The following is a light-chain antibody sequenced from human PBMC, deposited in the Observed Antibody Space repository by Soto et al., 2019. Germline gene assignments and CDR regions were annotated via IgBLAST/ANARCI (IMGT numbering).Light chain of an antibody. CDR1: QGISSY. Sequence: DIQLTQSPSSLSTSVGDRVTITCRASQGISSYLGWYQQKPGSAPKLLIYAASTLQSGVPSRFSGSGSGTEFTLTISSLQPEDFATYYCQQLNSYPITFGQGTRLEIK. CDR2: AAS. CDR3: QQLNSYPIT. V-gene: IGKV1-9*01. J-gene: IGKJ5*01.